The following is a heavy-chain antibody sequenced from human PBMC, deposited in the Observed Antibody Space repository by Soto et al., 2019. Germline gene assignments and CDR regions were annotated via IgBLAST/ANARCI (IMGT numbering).Heavy chain of an antibody. CDR3: ARDARTLRYCSGGSCYSYFGI. CDR1: RDALASRS. CDR2: ISAYNGNT. V-gene: IGHV1-18*01. J-gene: IGHJ1*01. Sequence: VSSKEPRDALASRSRRSPRHATRQGLEWMGWISAYNGNTNYAQKLQGRVTMTTDTSTSTAYMELRSLRSDDTAVYYCARDARTLRYCSGGSCYSYFGIWGQGTLVTVSS. D-gene: IGHD2-15*01.